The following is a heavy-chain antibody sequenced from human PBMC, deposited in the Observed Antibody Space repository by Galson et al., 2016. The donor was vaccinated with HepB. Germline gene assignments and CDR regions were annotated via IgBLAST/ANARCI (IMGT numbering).Heavy chain of an antibody. J-gene: IGHJ4*02. V-gene: IGHV1-8*01. Sequence: SVKVSCKASGYTFTTYDINWVRQAPGQGLEWMGWMSPDSGDTGYAQKFQGRITVTRNTSINTAYMELSSLRSEDTAVYYCARNPYATGTFEYWGQGTLVTVSS. CDR3: ARNPYATGTFEY. CDR2: MSPDSGDT. CDR1: GYTFTTYD. D-gene: IGHD2-8*01.